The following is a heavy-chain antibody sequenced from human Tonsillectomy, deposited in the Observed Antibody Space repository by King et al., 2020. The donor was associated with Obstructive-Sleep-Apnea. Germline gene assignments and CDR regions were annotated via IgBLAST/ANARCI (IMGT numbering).Heavy chain of an antibody. D-gene: IGHD2-15*01. CDR2: INWAGTFT. CDR3: AKEGGTLYFDY. Sequence: VQLVESGGVVVQPGGSLRLSCAASGFTFDSYTIHLVRLAPGKGLEWVSLINWAGTFTYYADSVRGRFTISRDNSKNSLYLQMNSLRIEDTALYFCAKEGGTLYFDYWGQGTLVTVSS. V-gene: IGHV3-43*01. J-gene: IGHJ4*02. CDR1: GFTFDSYT.